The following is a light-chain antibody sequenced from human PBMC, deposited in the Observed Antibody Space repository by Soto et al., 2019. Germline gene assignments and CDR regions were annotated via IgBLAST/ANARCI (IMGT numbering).Light chain of an antibody. V-gene: IGLV2-23*01. CDR3: CSYAGSSLVV. CDR2: EGS. J-gene: IGLJ2*01. Sequence: QSALTQPASVSGSPGQSITISCTGTSSDVGSYNLVSWYQQHPGKAPKLMIYEGSKRPSGVSNRFSGSKSGNTASLTISGLQAKDEADYYCCSYAGSSLVVFGGGTKVTVL. CDR1: SSDVGSYNL.